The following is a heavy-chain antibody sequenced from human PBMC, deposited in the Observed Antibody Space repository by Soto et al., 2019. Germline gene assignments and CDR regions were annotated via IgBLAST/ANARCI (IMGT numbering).Heavy chain of an antibody. D-gene: IGHD3-9*01. CDR1: GYSFTSYW. CDR2: IYPGDSDT. V-gene: IGHV5-51*01. CDR3: ARIQRARYFDWLLRLSYFDY. Sequence: GESLKISCKGSGYSFTSYWIGWVRQMPGKGLEWMGIIYPGDSDTRYSPSFQGQVTISADKSISTAYLQWSSLKASDTAMYYCARIQRARYFDWLLRLSYFDYWGQGTLVTVSS. J-gene: IGHJ4*02.